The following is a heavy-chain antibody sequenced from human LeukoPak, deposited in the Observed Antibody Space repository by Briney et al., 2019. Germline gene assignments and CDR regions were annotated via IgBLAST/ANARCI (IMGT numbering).Heavy chain of an antibody. Sequence: GESLKISCKGSGYGFTSYWISWVRQMPGKGLGWMGRIDPSDSYTNYSPSFQGHVTISADKSISTAYLQWSSLKASDTAMYYCARLVAAAGTTPDYWGQGTLVTVSS. CDR2: IDPSDSYT. D-gene: IGHD6-13*01. V-gene: IGHV5-10-1*01. J-gene: IGHJ4*02. CDR3: ARLVAAAGTTPDY. CDR1: GYGFTSYW.